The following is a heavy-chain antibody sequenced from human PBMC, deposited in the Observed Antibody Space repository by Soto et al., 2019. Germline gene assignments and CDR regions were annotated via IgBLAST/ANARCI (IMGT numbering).Heavy chain of an antibody. CDR1: GFTFSGST. V-gene: IGHV3-73*02. CDR3: TGVCCTGGTSYSGYLQH. J-gene: IGHJ2*01. D-gene: IGHD2-15*01. Sequence: EVQLVQSGGGLVQPGGSLKLSCAASGFTFSGSTVHWVRQASGEGLQWVGRIRSKSNDYATTYIASVKGRFTISRDYSRNTAYMQMMGLKTEDTAVYYCTGVCCTGGTSYSGYLQHWCHGALVTV. CDR2: IRSKSNDYAT.